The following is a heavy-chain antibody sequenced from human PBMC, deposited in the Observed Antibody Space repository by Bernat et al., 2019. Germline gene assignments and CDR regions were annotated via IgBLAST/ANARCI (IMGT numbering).Heavy chain of an antibody. V-gene: IGHV3-30*18. D-gene: IGHD6-13*01. CDR1: GFTFSSYG. CDR2: ISYDGGHK. Sequence: VQLVESGGGLVKPGRSLRLSCTASGFTFSSYGMHWVRQAPGKGLEWVAVISYDGGHKYYADSVKGRFTISRDNSKNTVYLQMNSLRAEDTAVYYCAKDGSSWTYYYYMDVWGKGTTVTVS. J-gene: IGHJ6*03. CDR3: AKDGSSWTYYYYMDV.